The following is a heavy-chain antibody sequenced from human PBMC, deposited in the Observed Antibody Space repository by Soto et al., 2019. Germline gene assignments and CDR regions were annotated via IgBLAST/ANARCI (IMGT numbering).Heavy chain of an antibody. Sequence: GGSLRLSCTASGFSFSTHAMSWVRQAPGKGLEWVSSISSGATTTFYAASVEGRFTISRDKPKNTLYLQMNSLRADDTAVYYCAREGGSIGGWFGRKFDSWGQGTQVTVSS. V-gene: IGHV3-23*01. D-gene: IGHD6-19*01. CDR3: AREGGSIGGWFGRKFDS. CDR1: GFSFSTHA. CDR2: ISSGATTT. J-gene: IGHJ4*02.